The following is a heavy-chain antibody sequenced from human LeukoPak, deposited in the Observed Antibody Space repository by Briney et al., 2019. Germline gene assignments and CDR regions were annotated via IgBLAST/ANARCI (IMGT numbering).Heavy chain of an antibody. Sequence: GGSLRLSCAASGFTFDDYAMHWVRQAPGKGLEWVSGISWNSGSIGYADSVKGRFTISRDNAKNSLYLQMNSLRAEDTALYYCAKDASYSSGWYNFDYWGQGTLVTVSS. CDR1: GFTFDDYA. CDR3: AKDASYSSGWYNFDY. CDR2: ISWNSGSI. D-gene: IGHD6-19*01. V-gene: IGHV3-9*01. J-gene: IGHJ4*02.